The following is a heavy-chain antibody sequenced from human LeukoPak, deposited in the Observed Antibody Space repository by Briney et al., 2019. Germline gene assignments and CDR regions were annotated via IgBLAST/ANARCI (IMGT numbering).Heavy chain of an antibody. J-gene: IGHJ4*02. CDR3: ARVRGAARLFDY. D-gene: IGHD6-6*01. CDR2: ISGSGDST. CDR1: GFTFSSYA. V-gene: IGHV3-23*01. Sequence: GGSLRLSCAASGFTFSSYAMSWVRQAPGKGLEWVSAISGSGDSTYYGDSVKGRLTISRDNSKNTLYLQMNSLRAEDTAVYYCARVRGAARLFDYWGQGTLVTVSS.